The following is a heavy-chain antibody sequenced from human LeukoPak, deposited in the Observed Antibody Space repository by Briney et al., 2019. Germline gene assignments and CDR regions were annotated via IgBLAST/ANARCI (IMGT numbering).Heavy chain of an antibody. V-gene: IGHV4-4*07. J-gene: IGHJ4*02. CDR1: GGSISSYY. CDR3: ARGSLSTGWSRTVDY. D-gene: IGHD6-19*01. Sequence: PSETLSLTCTVSGGSISSYYWSWIRQPAGKGLEWIGRIYTSGSTNYNPSLKSRVTMSVDTSKNQFSLKPSSVTAADTAVYYCARGSLSTGWSRTVDYWGQGTLVTVSS. CDR2: IYTSGST.